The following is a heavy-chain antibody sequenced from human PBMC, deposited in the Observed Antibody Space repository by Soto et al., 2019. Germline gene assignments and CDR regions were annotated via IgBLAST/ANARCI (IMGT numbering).Heavy chain of an antibody. CDR1: GGSISSHY. Sequence: QVQLQESGPGLVKPSETLSLTCNVSGGSISSHYWSWIRQPPGKGLEWIGYIYYTGSTNYNPSLKSRVSISVDTSNNQFSLRLRSVTAADTAVYYCARPDNYFFYMDVCGKGTTVTVSS. V-gene: IGHV4-59*08. CDR2: IYYTGST. CDR3: ARPDNYFFYMDV. J-gene: IGHJ6*03.